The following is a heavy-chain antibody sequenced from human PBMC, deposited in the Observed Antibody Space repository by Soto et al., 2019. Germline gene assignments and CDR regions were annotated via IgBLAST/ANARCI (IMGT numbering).Heavy chain of an antibody. CDR3: AREPTMVRGVPRGMDV. D-gene: IGHD3-10*01. V-gene: IGHV3-13*01. CDR1: GFTFSSYD. CDR2: IGTAGDT. Sequence: EVQLVESGGGLVQPGGSLRLSCAASGFTFSSYDMHWVRQATGKGLEWVSAIGTAGDTYYPGSVKGRFTISRENAKNSLYLQMNSLRAEDTAVYYCAREPTMVRGVPRGMDVWGQGTTVTVSS. J-gene: IGHJ6*02.